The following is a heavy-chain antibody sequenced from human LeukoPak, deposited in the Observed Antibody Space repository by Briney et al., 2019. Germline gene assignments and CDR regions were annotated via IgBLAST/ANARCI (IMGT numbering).Heavy chain of an antibody. V-gene: IGHV3-23*01. CDR3: AKPREMATMYFDY. D-gene: IGHD5-24*01. CDR2: ISGSGGST. CDR1: GFAFSSYA. J-gene: IGHJ4*02. Sequence: PGGSLRLSCAASGFAFSSYAMSWVRQTPGKGLEWVSAISGSGGSTYYADSVKGRFTISRDNSKNTLYLQMNSLRAEDTAVYYCAKPREMATMYFDYWGQGTLVTVSS.